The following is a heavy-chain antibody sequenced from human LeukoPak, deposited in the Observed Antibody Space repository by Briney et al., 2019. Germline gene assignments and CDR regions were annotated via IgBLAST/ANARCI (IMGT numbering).Heavy chain of an antibody. J-gene: IGHJ4*02. Sequence: GGSLRLSCAASGFTFSSYSMNWVRQAPGKGMEWVSYISSSSTIYYADSVKGRFTISRDNAKNSLYLQMNSLRDEDTAVYYCARPDSRGQTPLFDYWGQGTLVTVSS. CDR2: ISSSSTI. V-gene: IGHV3-48*02. CDR1: GFTFSSYS. D-gene: IGHD6-19*01. CDR3: ARPDSRGQTPLFDY.